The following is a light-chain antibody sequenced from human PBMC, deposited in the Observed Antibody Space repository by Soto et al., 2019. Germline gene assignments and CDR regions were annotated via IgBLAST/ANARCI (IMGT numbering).Light chain of an antibody. CDR3: QQRSDWPLT. CDR1: QSLSSY. CDR2: DAS. Sequence: EIVLTQSPATLSLSPGERATLSCRASQSLSSYLAWYQQKRGQAHRLLIYDASKRATGIPARFSGSGAGTDVTLRISSLEPEEFAVYYCQQRSDWPLTFGGGTKVESK. J-gene: IGKJ4*01. V-gene: IGKV3-11*01.